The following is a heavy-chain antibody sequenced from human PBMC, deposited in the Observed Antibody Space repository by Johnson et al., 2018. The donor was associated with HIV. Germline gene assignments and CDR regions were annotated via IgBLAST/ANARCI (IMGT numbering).Heavy chain of an antibody. V-gene: IGHV3-64*01. CDR1: GFTFSSYA. CDR2: ISSNGGST. D-gene: IGHD1-26*01. CDR3: ARGREDF. J-gene: IGHJ3*01. Sequence: VQLVESGGGVVQPGGSLRLSCAASGFTFSSYAMHWVRQAPGKGLEYVSAISSNGGSTYYANSVKGRFTISRDNAKNSLYLRMNSLRVEDTAVYYCARGREDFWGQGTMVTVSS.